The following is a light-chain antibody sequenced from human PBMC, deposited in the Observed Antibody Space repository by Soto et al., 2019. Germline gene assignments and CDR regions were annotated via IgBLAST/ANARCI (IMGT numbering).Light chain of an antibody. CDR1: HDISNY. Sequence: DIQMTQSPSSLSPPVGDRVTIPCQASHDISNYLNWYQQKLGKAPKLLIYDASNLEPGVPSRFSGSGSGTKFIFTISSLQPEDIATYYCQQYDTLSFTFGPGTKVDL. CDR2: DAS. V-gene: IGKV1-33*01. J-gene: IGKJ3*01. CDR3: QQYDTLSFT.